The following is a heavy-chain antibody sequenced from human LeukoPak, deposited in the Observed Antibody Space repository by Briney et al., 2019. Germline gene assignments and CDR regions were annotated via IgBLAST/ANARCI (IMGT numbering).Heavy chain of an antibody. J-gene: IGHJ4*02. CDR3: ARMDTAMVTGY. CDR1: GYSVSSGYY. Sequence: PSETLSLTCTVSGYSVSSGYYWGWIRQPPGKGLEWIGSIYHSGSTYYNPSLKSRVTISVDTSKNQFSLKLSSVTAADTAVYYCARMDTAMVTGYWGQGTLVTVSS. V-gene: IGHV4-38-2*02. CDR2: IYHSGST. D-gene: IGHD5-18*01.